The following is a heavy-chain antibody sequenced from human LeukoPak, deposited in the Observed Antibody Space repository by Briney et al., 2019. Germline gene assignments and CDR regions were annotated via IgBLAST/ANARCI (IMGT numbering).Heavy chain of an antibody. CDR3: ARGPRWRGSGRSYYYGMDV. D-gene: IGHD3-10*01. J-gene: IGHJ6*04. CDR2: VFHTGIT. Sequence: SETLSLTCTVSSGSITTYYLNWIRQSPGKRPEWIGYVFHTGITEYNPSLESRVTMSMDTSKRQFSLSLTSVTTADTARYYCARGPRWRGSGRSYYYGMDVWGNGTTVTVSS. CDR1: SGSITTYY. V-gene: IGHV4-59*01.